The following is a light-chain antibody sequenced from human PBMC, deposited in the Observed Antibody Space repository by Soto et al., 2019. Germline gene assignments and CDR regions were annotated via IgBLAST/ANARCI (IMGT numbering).Light chain of an antibody. CDR1: QSAGSN. CDR3: QQYYNWPPLT. CDR2: GAS. J-gene: IGKJ4*01. Sequence: EIVMTQSPATLSVSPGERATLSCRASQSAGSNLAWYQQKPGQAPRLLIYGASTRATGIPARFSGSGSGTEFTLTISSLQSEDFAVYYCQQYYNWPPLTFGGGTKVEIK. V-gene: IGKV3-15*01.